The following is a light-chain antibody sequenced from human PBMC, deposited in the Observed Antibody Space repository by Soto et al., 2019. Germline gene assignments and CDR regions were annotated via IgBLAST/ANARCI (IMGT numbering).Light chain of an antibody. Sequence: QSVLTQPASVSGSPGQSITIPCTGTSSDIGAYNFVSWYQQHPGKAPKLMLYDVNIRPSGVSNRFSGSKSGNTASLTISGLQAEDEADYYCTSWTTSTTMIFGGGTK. CDR3: TSWTTSTTMI. CDR2: DVN. J-gene: IGLJ2*01. V-gene: IGLV2-14*03. CDR1: SSDIGAYNF.